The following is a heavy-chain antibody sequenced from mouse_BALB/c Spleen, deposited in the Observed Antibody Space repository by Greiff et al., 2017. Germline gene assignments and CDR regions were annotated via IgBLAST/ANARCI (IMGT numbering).Heavy chain of an antibody. CDR2: IWAGGST. D-gene: IGHD2-4*01. CDR1: GFSLTSYG. V-gene: IGHV2-9*02. CDR3: ARDPATMITTGFAY. J-gene: IGHJ3*01. Sequence: VKLVESGPGLVAPSQSLSITCTVSGFSLTSYGVHWVRQPPGKGLEWLGVIWAGGSTNYNSALMSRLSISKDNSKSQVFLKMNSLQTDDTAMYYCARDPATMITTGFAYWGQGTLVTVSA.